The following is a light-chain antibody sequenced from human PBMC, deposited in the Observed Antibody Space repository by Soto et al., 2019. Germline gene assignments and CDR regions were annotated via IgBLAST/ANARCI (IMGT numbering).Light chain of an antibody. CDR1: SGHSSYP. J-gene: IGLJ2*01. Sequence: QPVLTQSPSASASPGASVKLTCTLSSGHSSYPIAWHQQRPEKGPRYLMKLNSDGRHSKGDGIPDRFSGSSSGAERYLTISSLQSEDEADYYCQTWGTGLEVFGGGTQLTVL. CDR3: QTWGTGLEV. CDR2: LNSDGRH. V-gene: IGLV4-69*01.